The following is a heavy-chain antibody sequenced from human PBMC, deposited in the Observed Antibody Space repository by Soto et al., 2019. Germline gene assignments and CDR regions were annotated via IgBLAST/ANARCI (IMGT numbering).Heavy chain of an antibody. D-gene: IGHD6-19*01. J-gene: IGHJ4*02. CDR2: IYYSGDT. CDR1: GGSTGSTYVY. CDR3: AALPGYSSGHFDY. Sequence: KTSETLCLTCTVSGGSTGSTYVYWCLIRQPPGKGLEWIVSIYYSGDTNYNPSLKSRVTISVDTSKNQFSLKLTSVTAADTAVYYCAALPGYSSGHFDYWGQGTLVTVS. V-gene: IGHV4-39*07.